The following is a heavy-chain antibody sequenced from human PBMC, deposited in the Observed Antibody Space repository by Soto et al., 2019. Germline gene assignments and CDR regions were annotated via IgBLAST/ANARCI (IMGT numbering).Heavy chain of an antibody. V-gene: IGHV1-2*04. D-gene: IGHD2-21*02. J-gene: IGHJ3*02. CDR3: ARSRPVGHIVVVTARGAFDI. CDR2: INPNSGGT. Sequence: QVQLVQSGAEVKKPGASVKVSCKASGYTFTDYFIHWVRQAPGQGLEWMGWINPNSGGTNYAQKFQGWGTMTRDTSISTAYMELSRLRSDDTAVYYCARSRPVGHIVVVTARGAFDIWGQGTMVTVSS. CDR1: GYTFTDYF.